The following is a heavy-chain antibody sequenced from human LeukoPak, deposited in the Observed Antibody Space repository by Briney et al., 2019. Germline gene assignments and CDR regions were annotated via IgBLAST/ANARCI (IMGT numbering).Heavy chain of an antibody. CDR3: ARSPGALSLNPYLSGMDV. CDR2: VSGSGSTT. D-gene: IGHD1-26*01. CDR1: GFTFSSYA. V-gene: IGHV3-23*01. J-gene: IGHJ6*02. Sequence: GGSLRLSCAPSGFTFSSYAMSWVRQAPGEGLECVSTVSGSGSTTYYASSVKGRFTISRDESKNSLDLQMNSLKIEDTAVYYCARSPGALSLNPYLSGMDVWGQGTTVTV.